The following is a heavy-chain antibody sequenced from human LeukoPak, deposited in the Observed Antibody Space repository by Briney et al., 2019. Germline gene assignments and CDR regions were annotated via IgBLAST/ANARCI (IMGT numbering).Heavy chain of an antibody. D-gene: IGHD3-10*01. V-gene: IGHV4-59*01. CDR3: ARDRELGY. CDR1: GGSISVYY. CDR2: IYNSGST. Sequence: SETLSLTCTVSGGSISVYYWSWIRQPPGKGLEWIGYIYNSGSTSYNPSLKSRLTISVDTSKNQFSLKLSSVTAADTAVYYCARDRELGYWGQGTLVTVS. J-gene: IGHJ4*02.